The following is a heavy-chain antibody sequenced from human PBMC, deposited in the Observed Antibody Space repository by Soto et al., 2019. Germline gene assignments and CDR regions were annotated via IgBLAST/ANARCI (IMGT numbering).Heavy chain of an antibody. V-gene: IGHV4-31*03. J-gene: IGHJ6*02. CDR1: GGSISSGGYY. CDR2: IYYSGST. Sequence: SETLSLTCTVSGGSISSGGYYWSWIRQHPGKGLEWIGYIYYSGSTYYNPSLKSRVTISVDTSKNQFSLKLSSVTAADTAVYYCARVLRYFDWSHPYYYYYYYGMDVWGQGTTVTVSS. D-gene: IGHD3-9*01. CDR3: ARVLRYFDWSHPYYYYYYYGMDV.